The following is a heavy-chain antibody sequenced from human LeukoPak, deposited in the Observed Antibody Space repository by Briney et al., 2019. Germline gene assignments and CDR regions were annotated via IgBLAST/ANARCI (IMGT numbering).Heavy chain of an antibody. Sequence: GGSLRLSCTVSGFTVSSNSMSWVRQAPGKGLEWVSFIYSAGSTHYSDSVKGRFTISIDNSKNTLYLQMNSLRAEDTAVYYCAKDQGARITMVRGVSFDYWGQGTLVTVSS. V-gene: IGHV3-53*01. CDR1: GFTVSSNS. CDR3: AKDQGARITMVRGVSFDY. D-gene: IGHD3-10*01. J-gene: IGHJ4*02. CDR2: IYSAGST.